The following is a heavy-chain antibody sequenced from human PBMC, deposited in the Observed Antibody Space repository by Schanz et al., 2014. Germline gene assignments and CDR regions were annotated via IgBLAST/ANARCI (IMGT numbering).Heavy chain of an antibody. D-gene: IGHD3-22*01. CDR2: ISPNSGDT. CDR3: ARASRGYYHDSSGYILGQH. J-gene: IGHJ1*01. CDR1: GRTFIVYH. Sequence: QVQLVQSGAEVKKPGASMKVSCKASGRTFIVYHVLHWVRQAPGQGLEWMGRISPNSGDTHSAQKFQGRVTMTWDRSIRTAYMELSSLRSDDTAVYYCARASRGYYHDSSGYILGQHWGQGTLVTVSS. V-gene: IGHV1-2*06.